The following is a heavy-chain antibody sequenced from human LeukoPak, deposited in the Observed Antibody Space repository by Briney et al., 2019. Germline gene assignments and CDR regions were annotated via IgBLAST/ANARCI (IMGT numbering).Heavy chain of an antibody. CDR2: INANSGNT. V-gene: IGHV1-18*01. Sequence: GASVKVSCKASGNTFSNYGFSWVRQVPGQGLEWMGWINANSGNTDYAQNFQGRVTLTTDTSTNVAYMELRSLTSDDTAVYYCARDVGVTRFDPWGQGTLVTVSS. J-gene: IGHJ5*02. CDR3: ARDVGVTRFDP. D-gene: IGHD3-22*01. CDR1: GNTFSNYG.